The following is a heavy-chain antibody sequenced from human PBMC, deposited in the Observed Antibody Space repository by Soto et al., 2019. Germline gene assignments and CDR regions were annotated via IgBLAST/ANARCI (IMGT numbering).Heavy chain of an antibody. CDR2: ISYDGSNK. J-gene: IGHJ4*02. D-gene: IGHD2-2*01. CDR1: GFTFSDYY. V-gene: IGHV3-30*18. Sequence: PGGSLRLSCAASGFTFSDYYMSWIRQAPGKGLEWVAVISYDGSNKYYADSVKGRFTISRDNSKNTLYLQMNSLRAEDTAVYYCAKDGQYCISTSCYVRFLDYWGQGTLVTVSP. CDR3: AKDGQYCISTSCYVRFLDY.